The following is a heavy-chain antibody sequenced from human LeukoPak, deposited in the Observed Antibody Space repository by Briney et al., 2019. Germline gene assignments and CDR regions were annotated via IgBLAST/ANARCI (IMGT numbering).Heavy chain of an antibody. CDR2: ISAYNGHT. D-gene: IGHD4-23*01. V-gene: IGHV1-18*01. CDR3: ARAEDYGGNPFDY. CDR1: GYTFNSYG. Sequence: GASVKVSCKASGYTFNSYGISWVRQAPGQGLEWMEWISAYNGHTNYAHKFQGRVTMTTDTSTSTTYMDLRSLRSDDTAVYYCARAEDYGGNPFDYWGQGTLVTVSS. J-gene: IGHJ4*02.